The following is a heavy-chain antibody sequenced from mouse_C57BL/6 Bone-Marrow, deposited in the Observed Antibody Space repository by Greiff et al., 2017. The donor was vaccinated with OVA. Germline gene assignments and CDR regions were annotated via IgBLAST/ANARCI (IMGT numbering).Heavy chain of an antibody. Sequence: EVQLQQSGAELVKTGASVKLSCTASGFNIKDYYMHWVKQRTEQGLEWIGRIDPEDGETKYAPKFQGKATITADTSSNTAYLQLSSLTSEDTAVYYCAFSNYFFDYWGQGTTLTVSS. J-gene: IGHJ2*01. CDR2: IDPEDGET. CDR3: AFSNYFFDY. D-gene: IGHD2-5*01. CDR1: GFNIKDYY. V-gene: IGHV14-2*01.